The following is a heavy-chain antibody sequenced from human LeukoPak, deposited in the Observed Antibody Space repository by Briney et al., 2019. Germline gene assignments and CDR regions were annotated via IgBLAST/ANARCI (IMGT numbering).Heavy chain of an antibody. Sequence: ASVKVSCKASGYTFTSYGISWVRQAPGQGLEWMGWISAYNGNTNYAQKLQGRVTMTTDTSTSTAYMELRSLRSDDTAVYYCARDLTPIYYHYYGMDVWGQGTTVTVSS. J-gene: IGHJ6*02. CDR3: ARDLTPIYYHYYGMDV. D-gene: IGHD1-14*01. CDR1: GYTFTSYG. CDR2: ISAYNGNT. V-gene: IGHV1-18*01.